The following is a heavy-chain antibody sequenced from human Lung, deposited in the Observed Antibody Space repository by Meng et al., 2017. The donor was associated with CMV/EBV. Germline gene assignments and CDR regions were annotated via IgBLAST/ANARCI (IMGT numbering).Heavy chain of an antibody. Sequence: SLSGSDDSWGWIRQPPGKWLECIGAVFYSGSTYYNPSLKSRVTISVDTSRNHFSLQLNSVTAADTAVYYCGRHFPPGIVVLPATIDYWGHGTLVTVSS. CDR1: SLSGSDDS. J-gene: IGHJ4*01. V-gene: IGHV4-39*01. CDR3: GRHFPPGIVVLPATIDY. D-gene: IGHD2-2*01. CDR2: VFYSGST.